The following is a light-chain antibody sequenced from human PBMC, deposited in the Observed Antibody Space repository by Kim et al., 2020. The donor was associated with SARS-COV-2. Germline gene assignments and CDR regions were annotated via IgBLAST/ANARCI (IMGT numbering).Light chain of an antibody. CDR3: QVWDSSTKGV. V-gene: IGLV3-1*01. J-gene: IGLJ3*02. CDR1: KLGDKY. Sequence: VSTGQTAIITFSGHKLGDKYVCWYQQKPGQSPAPVIFQDTKRHSGIPERFSGSKSGNTATLTISGTQPTDEAYYYCQVWDSSTKGVFGGGTRVTVL. CDR2: QDT.